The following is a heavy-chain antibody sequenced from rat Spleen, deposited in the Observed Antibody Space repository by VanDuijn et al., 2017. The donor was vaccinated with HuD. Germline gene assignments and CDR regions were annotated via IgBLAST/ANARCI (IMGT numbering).Heavy chain of an antibody. CDR2: ISYDGTTT. D-gene: IGHD5-1*01. J-gene: IGHJ3*01. V-gene: IGHV5-20*01. CDR1: GFTFSDYY. CDR3: TTDGQGARFAY. Sequence: EVQLVESDGGLVQPGRSLKLSCAASGFTFSDYYMAWVRQAPTKGLEWVATISYDGTTTYYRDSVKGRFTISRDNAKSTLYLQMDSLRSEDTATYYCTTDGQGARFAYWGQGTLVTVSS.